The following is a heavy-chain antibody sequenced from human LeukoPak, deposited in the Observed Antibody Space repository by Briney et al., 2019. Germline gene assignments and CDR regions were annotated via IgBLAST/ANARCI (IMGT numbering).Heavy chain of an antibody. CDR2: ISGSGGCT. D-gene: IGHD3-10*01. Sequence: GASLRLSCAASGFTFSSYAMSWVRQAPGKGLGWVSAISGSGGCTYYADSVKGRFTISRDNSKNTLYLQMSSLRAEDTAVYYCASFEWSITMVRGADGMDVWGQGTTVTVSS. V-gene: IGHV3-23*01. J-gene: IGHJ6*02. CDR1: GFTFSSYA. CDR3: ASFEWSITMVRGADGMDV.